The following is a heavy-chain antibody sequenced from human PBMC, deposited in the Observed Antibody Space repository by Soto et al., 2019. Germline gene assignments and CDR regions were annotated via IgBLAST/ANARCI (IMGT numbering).Heavy chain of an antibody. J-gene: IGHJ4*02. Sequence: PGGSLRLSCAASGFTFSSYGMHWVRQAPGKGLEWVAVISYDGSNKYYADSVKGRFTISRDNSKNTLYLQMNSLRAEDTAVYYCAKGTLGVTTGYWGQGTLVTVSS. V-gene: IGHV3-30*18. CDR2: ISYDGSNK. D-gene: IGHD4-17*01. CDR3: AKGTLGVTTGY. CDR1: GFTFSSYG.